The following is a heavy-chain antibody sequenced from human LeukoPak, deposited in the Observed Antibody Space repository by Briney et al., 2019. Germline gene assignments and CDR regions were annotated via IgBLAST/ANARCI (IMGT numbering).Heavy chain of an antibody. CDR3: ARSYGSGSLDLDY. CDR2: IIPIFGTA. D-gene: IGHD3-10*01. J-gene: IGHJ4*02. Sequence: ASVKVSCKASGGTFSSYAISWVRQAPGQGLEWMGGIIPIFGTANYAQKFQGRVTITADESTSTAYMELSSLRSEDTAVYYCARSYGSGSLDLDYWGQGTLVTVSS. CDR1: GGTFSSYA. V-gene: IGHV1-69*13.